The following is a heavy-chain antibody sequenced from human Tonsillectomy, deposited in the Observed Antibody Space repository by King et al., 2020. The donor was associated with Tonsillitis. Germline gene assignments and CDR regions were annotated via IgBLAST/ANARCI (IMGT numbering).Heavy chain of an antibody. V-gene: IGHV3-74*01. CDR2: INSDGSST. D-gene: IGHD6-13*01. Sequence: VQLVESGGGLVQPGGSLRLSCAASGFTFSSYWMHWVRQAPGKGLVWISHINSDGSSTSYADSVKGRFTISRDNAKNTLYLQMNSLRAEDTAVYYCARADVFSSWPDYYYAMDVWGQGTTVTVSS. CDR1: GFTFSSYW. CDR3: ARADVFSSWPDYYYAMDV. J-gene: IGHJ6*02.